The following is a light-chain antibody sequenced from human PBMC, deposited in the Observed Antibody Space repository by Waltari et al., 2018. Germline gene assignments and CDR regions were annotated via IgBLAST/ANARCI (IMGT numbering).Light chain of an antibody. CDR1: SSSLYSTNNKNY. J-gene: IGKJ4*01. Sequence: DVFITQFPGPLAFSLGERTTILLQSNSSSLYSTNNKNYLAWYQQKPGQPPKLLIYWASTRESGVPDRFSGSGSGTDFTLTISRLEAEDVAVYYCQQYYSTPLTFGGGTKVEIK. CDR2: WAS. V-gene: IGKV4-1*01. CDR3: QQYYSTPLT.